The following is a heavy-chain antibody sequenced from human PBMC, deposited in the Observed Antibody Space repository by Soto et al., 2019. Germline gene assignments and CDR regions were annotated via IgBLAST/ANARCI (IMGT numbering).Heavy chain of an antibody. J-gene: IGHJ3*02. D-gene: IGHD2-2*01. Sequence: GGSLRLSCAASGFTFSSYGMHWVRQAPGKGLEWVAGIWYDGSNKYYADSVKGRFTISRDNSKNTLYLQMNSLRAEDTAVYYSARAPLGYCSSTSCDDDAFDIWGRGTMVAVSS. CDR1: GFTFSSYG. V-gene: IGHV3-33*01. CDR2: IWYDGSNK. CDR3: ARAPLGYCSSTSCDDDAFDI.